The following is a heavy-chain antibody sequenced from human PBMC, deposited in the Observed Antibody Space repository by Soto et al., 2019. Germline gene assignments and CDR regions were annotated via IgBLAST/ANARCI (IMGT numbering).Heavy chain of an antibody. V-gene: IGHV2-5*02. J-gene: IGHJ4*02. CDR3: TPRPVGGSYPD. Sequence: QITLKESGPTLVKPTQTLTLTCTFSGFSLSSSGVGVGWIRQPPGKALEWLALIYWDDDKRYSPSLKSRLTLTKDTSKNQVVLKMTNMDPVDTATYYCTPRPVGGSYPDWGQGTLVTVSS. D-gene: IGHD1-26*01. CDR1: GFSLSSSGVG. CDR2: IYWDDDK.